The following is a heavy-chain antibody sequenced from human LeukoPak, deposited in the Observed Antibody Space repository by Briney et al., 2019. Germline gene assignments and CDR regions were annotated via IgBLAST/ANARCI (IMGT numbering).Heavy chain of an antibody. CDR3: AKKGLTTGEGYFDY. D-gene: IGHD7-27*01. V-gene: IGHV3-23*01. J-gene: IGHJ4*02. Sequence: GGSLRLSCAASGFAFSNYAMSWDRQAPGKGLEWVSGISSGGGLTYYADSLKGRFTISRDNSKNTLFLQMHSLRAEDTAVYYCAKKGLTTGEGYFDYWGQGTLVPVSS. CDR1: GFAFSNYA. CDR2: ISSGGGLT.